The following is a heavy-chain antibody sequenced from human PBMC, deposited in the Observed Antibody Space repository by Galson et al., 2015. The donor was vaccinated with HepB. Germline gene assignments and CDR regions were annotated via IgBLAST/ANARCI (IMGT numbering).Heavy chain of an antibody. D-gene: IGHD3-3*02. V-gene: IGHV4-39*01. CDR1: DGSITTTGYY. CDR2: MSYSGTT. CDR3: ATGYISKWSSSYYFEY. J-gene: IGHJ4*02. Sequence: ETLSLTCNVSDGSITTTGYYWGWIRQPPGQGLECLGTMSYSGTTYYNPSLKSRVTISVDTSENQFSLKLSSVTAADTAVYYCATGYISKWSSSYYFEYWGQGTLVTVSS.